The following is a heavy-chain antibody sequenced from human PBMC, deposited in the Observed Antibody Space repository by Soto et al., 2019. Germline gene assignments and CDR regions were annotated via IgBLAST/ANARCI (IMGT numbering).Heavy chain of an antibody. CDR3: ARGNAYGDYYYYYMDV. J-gene: IGHJ6*03. V-gene: IGHV2-70*11. D-gene: IGHD4-17*01. CDR1: GFSLSTSGMC. Sequence: GSGPTLVNPTQTLTLTCTFSGFSLSTSGMCVSWIRQPPGKALEWLARIDWDDDKYYSTSLKTRLTISKDTSKNQVVLTMTNMDPVDTATYYCARGNAYGDYYYYYMDVWGKGTTVTVSS. CDR2: IDWDDDK.